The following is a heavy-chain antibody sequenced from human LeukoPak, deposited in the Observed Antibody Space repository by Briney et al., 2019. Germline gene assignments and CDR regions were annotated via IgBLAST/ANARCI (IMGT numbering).Heavy chain of an antibody. CDR1: GGSLSGYY. Sequence: SETLSLTCAVYGGSLSGYYWSWIRQPPGKGLEWIGEINHSGSTNYNPSLKSRVTISVDTSKNQFSLKLSSVTAADTAVYYCARGGYRVYGMDVWGKGTTVTVSS. CDR3: ARGGYRVYGMDV. CDR2: INHSGST. D-gene: IGHD5-18*01. J-gene: IGHJ6*04. V-gene: IGHV4-34*01.